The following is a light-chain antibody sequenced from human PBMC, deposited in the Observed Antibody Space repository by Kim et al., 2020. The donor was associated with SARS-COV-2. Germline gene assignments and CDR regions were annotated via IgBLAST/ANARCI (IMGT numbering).Light chain of an antibody. CDR2: AAS. CDR1: QGISIY. Sequence: ASVGDRVTITCWASQGISIYLAWFQQKPGKVPKSLIYAASSLQSGVPARFSASGSGTDFTLNISSLQPEDFATYYCQQYNSYPLTFGGGTKVDIK. J-gene: IGKJ4*01. CDR3: QQYNSYPLT. V-gene: IGKV1-16*01.